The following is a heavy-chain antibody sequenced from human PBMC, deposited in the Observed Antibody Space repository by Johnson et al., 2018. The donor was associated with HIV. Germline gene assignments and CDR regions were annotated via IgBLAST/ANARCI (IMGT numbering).Heavy chain of an antibody. CDR1: GFTFSGSA. Sequence: QVQLVESGGGVVQPGRSLRLSCAASGFTFSGSAMHWVRQAPGKGLEWVAVISYDGSNKYYADSVKGRFTISRDNSKNTLYLQMSSLRAEDTAVYYCAKCRGLGARGAFHTWGQGTVVTVSS. J-gene: IGHJ3*02. CDR2: ISYDGSNK. CDR3: AKCRGLGARGAFHT. D-gene: IGHD5-12*01. V-gene: IGHV3-30*18.